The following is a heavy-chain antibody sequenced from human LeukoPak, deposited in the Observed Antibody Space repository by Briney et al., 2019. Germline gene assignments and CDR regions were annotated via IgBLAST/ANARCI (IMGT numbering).Heavy chain of an antibody. Sequence: SETLSLTCTVSGGSISNYYWSWIRQPPGKGLEWIGYIYYSGSTNYNPSLKRRVTISVDTSKNQFSLKLSSVTAADTAVYYCARDRAGYCRGGSCYRTHDYWGQGTLVTVSS. J-gene: IGHJ4*02. CDR1: GGSISNYY. CDR3: ARDRAGYCRGGSCYRTHDY. CDR2: IYYSGST. V-gene: IGHV4-59*12. D-gene: IGHD2-15*01.